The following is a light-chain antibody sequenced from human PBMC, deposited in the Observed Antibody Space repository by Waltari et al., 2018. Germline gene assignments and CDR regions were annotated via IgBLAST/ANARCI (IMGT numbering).Light chain of an antibody. CDR3: QQHGTLPAT. V-gene: IGKV3-20*01. J-gene: IGKJ1*01. Sequence: EIELTQSPGTASLSPGERATLSCRARQSVGSSSLAWYQQKPGQAPRLVIYRASRRATGIPDRFSGSGSGPDFSLTISRLEPEDFAVYCCQQHGTLPATFGQGTKVEIK. CDR1: QSVGSSS. CDR2: RAS.